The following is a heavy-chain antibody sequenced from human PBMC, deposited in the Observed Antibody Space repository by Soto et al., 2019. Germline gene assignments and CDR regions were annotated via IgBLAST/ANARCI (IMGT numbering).Heavy chain of an antibody. J-gene: IGHJ4*02. CDR1: GFTFISYA. CDR2: ISSNGGST. CDR3: VKVGGSYNYYFDY. Sequence: GGSLRLSCSASGFTFISYAMHWVRQAPGKGLEYVSAISSNGGSTYYADSVKGRFTISRDNSKNTLYLQMSSLRAEDTAVYYCVKVGGSYNYYFDYWGQGTLVTVSS. D-gene: IGHD1-26*01. V-gene: IGHV3-64D*06.